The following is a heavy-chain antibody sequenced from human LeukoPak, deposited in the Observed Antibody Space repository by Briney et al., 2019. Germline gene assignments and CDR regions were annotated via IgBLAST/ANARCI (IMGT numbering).Heavy chain of an antibody. V-gene: IGHV4-59*08. CDR2: VYYSGST. D-gene: IGHD3-3*01. CDR3: AGPLQLRFLEY. CDR1: GGSISSYY. J-gene: IGHJ4*02. Sequence: PSETLSLTCTVSGGSISSYYWSWIRQPPGKGLEWIRYVYYSGSTNYNPSLKSRVTISVDTSKNQFSLKLSSVTAADTAVYYCAGPLQLRFLEYWGQGTLVTVSS.